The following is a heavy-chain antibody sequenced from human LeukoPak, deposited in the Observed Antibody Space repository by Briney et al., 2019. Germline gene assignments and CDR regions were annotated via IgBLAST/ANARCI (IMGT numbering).Heavy chain of an antibody. CDR3: ARWKMELQRNAFDF. D-gene: IGHD1-26*01. CDR1: GFTFSSYA. J-gene: IGHJ3*01. V-gene: IGHV3-7*01. Sequence: GGSLRLSCAASGFTFSSYAMSWVRQAPGKGLEWVADINQDRSEEYYVQFVKGRFTVSRDNAQNAVFLQMTNLRADDTAVYYCARWKMELQRNAFDFWGQGTVVTVSS. CDR2: INQDRSEE.